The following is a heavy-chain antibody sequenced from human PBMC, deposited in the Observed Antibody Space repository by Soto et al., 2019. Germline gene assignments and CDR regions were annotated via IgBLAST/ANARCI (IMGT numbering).Heavy chain of an antibody. Sequence: EVQLEESGGDLAQPGGSLRLSCAASGFTFSTYWMHWVRQAPGKGLVWVSRINTDGGTTTYVESVKGRFTISRDNARNTLYLQMNSLRPEDTALYYCVRVGSGSYSWRDPWGQGTLVTVSS. D-gene: IGHD1-26*01. CDR2: INTDGGTT. CDR3: VRVGSGSYSWRDP. CDR1: GFTFSTYW. V-gene: IGHV3-74*01. J-gene: IGHJ5*02.